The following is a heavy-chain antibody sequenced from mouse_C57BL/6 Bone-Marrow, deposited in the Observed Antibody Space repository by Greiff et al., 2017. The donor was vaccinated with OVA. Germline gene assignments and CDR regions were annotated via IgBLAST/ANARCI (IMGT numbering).Heavy chain of an antibody. Sequence: VQLQQSGAELVRPGASVTLSCKASGYTFTDYEMHWVKQTPVHGLEWIGAIDPETGGTASNQKFKGKATLTADNSSHTAYMVLRFLTSADSAVYSCTTTVAYYFDYWGQGTSLTVSS. CDR3: TTTVAYYFDY. J-gene: IGHJ2*02. CDR2: IDPETGGT. D-gene: IGHD1-1*01. V-gene: IGHV1-15*01. CDR1: GYTFTDYE.